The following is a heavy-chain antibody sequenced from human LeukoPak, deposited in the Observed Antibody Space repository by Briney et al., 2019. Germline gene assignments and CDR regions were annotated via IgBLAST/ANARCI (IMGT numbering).Heavy chain of an antibody. V-gene: IGHV4-4*07. J-gene: IGHJ4*02. CDR3: ARAGPDQHGPIWANFDY. Sequence: SETLSLTCTVSGGSISSYYWSWIRQPAGKGLEWIGRIYTSGSTNYNPSLKSRVTMSVDTSKNQFSLKLSSVTAADTAVYYCARAGPDQHGPIWANFDYWGQGTLVTVSS. CDR1: GGSISSYY. CDR2: IYTSGST. D-gene: IGHD2-2*01.